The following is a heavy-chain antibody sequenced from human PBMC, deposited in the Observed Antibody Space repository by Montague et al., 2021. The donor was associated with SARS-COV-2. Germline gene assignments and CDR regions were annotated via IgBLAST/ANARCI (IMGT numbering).Heavy chain of an antibody. J-gene: IGHJ4*02. CDR1: SGSIISSGYY. V-gene: IGHV4-39*02. CDR2: IYYSGTT. CDR3: ARGMIRGVTTPFDY. Sequence: SDTLSLTCSVSSGSIISSGYYWGWIRQPPGKELEWIGNIYYSGTTYYNPSLQSRGTISVDTSKNHLSLRLSSVTAADTAVYFCARGMIRGVTTPFDYCGQGSQVTVSS. D-gene: IGHD3-10*01.